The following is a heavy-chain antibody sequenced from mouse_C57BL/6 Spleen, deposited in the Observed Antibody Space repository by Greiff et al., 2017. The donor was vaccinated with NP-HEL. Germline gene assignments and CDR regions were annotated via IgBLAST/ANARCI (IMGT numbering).Heavy chain of an antibody. J-gene: IGHJ3*01. CDR1: GYAFSSSW. V-gene: IGHV1-82*01. CDR2: IYPGDGDT. CDR3: ATYYSNYGPFAY. D-gene: IGHD2-5*01. Sequence: VQLQQSGPELVKPGASVEISCKASGYAFSSSWMNWVKQRPGKGLEWIGRIYPGDGDTNYNGKFKGKATLTADKSSSTAYMQLSSLTSEDSAVYFCATYYSNYGPFAYWGQGTLVTVSA.